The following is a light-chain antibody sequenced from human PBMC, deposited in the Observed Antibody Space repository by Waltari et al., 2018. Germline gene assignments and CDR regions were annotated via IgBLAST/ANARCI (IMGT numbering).Light chain of an antibody. J-gene: IGLJ3*02. CDR1: SLRTSY. V-gene: IGLV3-19*01. CDR2: GKV. CDR3: HSRKGNDNQVV. Sequence: SSELTQVPDVSVALGQPLTITCQGDSLRTSYASWYQVKPGQAPVLVLFGKVKRPSGIPDRISGYSSGTTSSLTITGAQAEDEADYYCHSRKGNDNQVVFGGGTKLTVL.